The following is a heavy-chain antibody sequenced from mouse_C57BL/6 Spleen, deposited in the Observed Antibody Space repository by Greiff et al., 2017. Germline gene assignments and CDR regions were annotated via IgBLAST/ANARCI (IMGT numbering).Heavy chain of an antibody. CDR2: IDPSDSYT. D-gene: IGHD1-1*01. V-gene: IGHV1-50*01. Sequence: QVQLQQPGAELVKPGASVKLSCKASGYTFTSYWMQWVKQRPGQGLEWIGEIDPSDSYTNYNQKFKGKDTLTVDPSSSTAYMQLSSLTSEDSAFYYCSRYYHGSPYFNTWGQGTTLPVSS. CDR3: SRYYHGSPYFNT. CDR1: GYTFTSYW. J-gene: IGHJ2*01.